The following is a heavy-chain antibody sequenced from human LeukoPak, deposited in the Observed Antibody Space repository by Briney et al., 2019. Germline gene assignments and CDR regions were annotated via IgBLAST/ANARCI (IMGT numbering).Heavy chain of an antibody. J-gene: IGHJ4*02. CDR3: ARPRERGYSYGYIY. V-gene: IGHV1-69*05. D-gene: IGHD5-18*01. CDR2: IIPIFGTA. CDR1: GYTFTSYY. Sequence: SVKVSCKASGYTFTSYYMHWVRQAPGQGLEWMGGIIPIFGTANYAQKFQGRVTITTDESTSTAYMELSSLRSEDTAVYYCARPRERGYSYGYIYWGQGTLVTVSS.